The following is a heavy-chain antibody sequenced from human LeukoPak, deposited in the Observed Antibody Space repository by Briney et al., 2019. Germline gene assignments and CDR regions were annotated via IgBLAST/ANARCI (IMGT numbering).Heavy chain of an antibody. V-gene: IGHV3-69-1*01. CDR2: ISTDNYQ. CDR3: ASDIETTPMFVH. Sequence: PGGSLRLSCAASGFTFSNYNMNWVRQAPGKGLEWVSSISTDNYQYYADSMKGRFTISRDNAKNSLYLQMNSLRVEDTAVYYCASDIETTPMFVHWGQGTLVTVSS. CDR1: GFTFSNYN. D-gene: IGHD2-15*01. J-gene: IGHJ4*02.